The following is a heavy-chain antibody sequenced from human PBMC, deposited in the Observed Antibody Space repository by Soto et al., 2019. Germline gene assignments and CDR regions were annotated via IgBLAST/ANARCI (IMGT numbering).Heavy chain of an antibody. Sequence: GASVEVSCKASGGTFDKNAFSWVLQAPGQGLEWMGGIIPFLHAPNYAQKFQGRVTITADESMNMVFMEMSSLRSEDTAIYSCAKSRAAAPPRVGMDVWGQGTTVTVSS. CDR2: IIPFLHAP. CDR1: GGTFDKNA. J-gene: IGHJ6*02. D-gene: IGHD6-25*01. V-gene: IGHV1-69*13. CDR3: AKSRAAAPPRVGMDV.